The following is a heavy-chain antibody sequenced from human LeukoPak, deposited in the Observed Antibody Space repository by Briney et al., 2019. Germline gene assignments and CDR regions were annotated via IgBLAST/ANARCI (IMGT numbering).Heavy chain of an antibody. V-gene: IGHV1-69*05. CDR1: GGTFGSYA. CDR3: ARGQALAGAYYYYYMDV. D-gene: IGHD6-19*01. Sequence: SVKVSCKASGGTFGSYAISWVRQAPGQGLEWMGRIIPIFGTANYAQKFQGRVTITTDESTSTAYMELSSLRSEDTAVYYCARGQALAGAYYYYYMDVWGKGTTLTVSS. CDR2: IIPIFGTA. J-gene: IGHJ6*03.